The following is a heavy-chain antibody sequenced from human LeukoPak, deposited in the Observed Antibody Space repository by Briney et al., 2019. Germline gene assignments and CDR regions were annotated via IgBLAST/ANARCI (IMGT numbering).Heavy chain of an antibody. CDR1: GGSISSSSYY. D-gene: IGHD3-22*01. V-gene: IGHV4-39*07. Sequence: SETLSLTCTVSGGSISSSSYYWGWIRQPPGKGLEWIGSIYYSGSTYYNPSLKSRVTISVDTSKNQFSLKLSSVTAADTAVYYCARGYYYDSSGYYPDWYFDLWGRGTLVTVSS. CDR2: IYYSGST. CDR3: ARGYYYDSSGYYPDWYFDL. J-gene: IGHJ2*01.